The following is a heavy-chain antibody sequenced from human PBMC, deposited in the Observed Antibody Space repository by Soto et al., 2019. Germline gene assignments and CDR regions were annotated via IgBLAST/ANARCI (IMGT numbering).Heavy chain of an antibody. J-gene: IGHJ4*02. CDR2: INACNGNT. D-gene: IGHD1-20*01. CDR3: ARGLYNPSDY. V-gene: IGHV1-3*01. CDR1: GYTFTSYA. Sequence: QVQLVQSGAEVKKPGASVKGSCKASGYTFTSYAIHWVRQAPGQRLEWMGWINACNGNTKYSQKFQGRVTITRDTSASTAYMELSSLRSEDTAVYYCARGLYNPSDYWGQGTLVTVSS.